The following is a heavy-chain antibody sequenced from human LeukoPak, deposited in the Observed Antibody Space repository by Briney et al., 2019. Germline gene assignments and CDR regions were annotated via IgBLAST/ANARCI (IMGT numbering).Heavy chain of an antibody. Sequence: GGSLRLSCAASGFTFSSYAMSRVRQAPGKGLEWVSAISGSGGSTYYADSVKGRFTISRDNSKNTLYLQMNSLRAEDTAVYYCAKDSEDTAMDDYYYYGMDVWGQGTTVTVSS. CDR1: GFTFSSYA. CDR2: ISGSGGST. CDR3: AKDSEDTAMDDYYYYGMDV. J-gene: IGHJ6*02. D-gene: IGHD5-18*01. V-gene: IGHV3-23*01.